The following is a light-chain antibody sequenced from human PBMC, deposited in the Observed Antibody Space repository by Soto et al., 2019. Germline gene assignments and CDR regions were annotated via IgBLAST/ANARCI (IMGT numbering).Light chain of an antibody. J-gene: IGKJ1*01. CDR3: QKYNNVVGWT. V-gene: IGKV1-27*01. CDR2: AAS. CDR1: QGISNY. Sequence: DIQMTQSPSSLSASVGDRVTITCRASQGISNYLAWYQQKPGKVPKLLIYAASTLQSGVPSRFSGSGSGTDFTLTINSLQPEDVATYYCQKYNNVVGWTFGQGTKVEIK.